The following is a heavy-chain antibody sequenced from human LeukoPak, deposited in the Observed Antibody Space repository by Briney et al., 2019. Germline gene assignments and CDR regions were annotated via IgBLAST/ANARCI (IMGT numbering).Heavy chain of an antibody. Sequence: SETLSLTCTVSGGSISSSSYYWGWIRQSPGTGLEWMGRIYYIGATYYYPSLKSRVTISIDTSKNQFFLKLNSVTAADTAVYYCARDSLHCNGGRCFHMRVFDYWGQGALVTVSS. CDR1: GGSISSSSYY. J-gene: IGHJ4*02. D-gene: IGHD2-15*01. V-gene: IGHV4-39*07. CDR3: ARDSLHCNGGRCFHMRVFDY. CDR2: IYYIGAT.